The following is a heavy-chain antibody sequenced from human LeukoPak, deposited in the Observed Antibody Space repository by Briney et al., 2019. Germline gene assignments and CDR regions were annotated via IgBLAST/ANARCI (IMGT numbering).Heavy chain of an antibody. V-gene: IGHV1-46*01. CDR3: ARTPPPTIVGAHYFDY. Sequence: ASVKVSCKASGYTFTSYYMHWVRQAPGQGLEWMGIINPCGGSTSYAQNLQGRVTMTTDTSASTVYLELRSLRSDDTAVYYCARTPPPTIVGAHYFDYWGQGTLVTVSS. D-gene: IGHD1-26*01. CDR2: INPCGGST. J-gene: IGHJ4*02. CDR1: GYTFTSYY.